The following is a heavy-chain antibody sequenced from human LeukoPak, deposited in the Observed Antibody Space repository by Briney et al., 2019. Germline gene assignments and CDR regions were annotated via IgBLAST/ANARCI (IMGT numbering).Heavy chain of an antibody. CDR1: GFTFSSYA. D-gene: IGHD3-16*02. CDR3: AKGHITFGGVIVQPLTY. V-gene: IGHV3-23*01. J-gene: IGHJ4*02. Sequence: QTGGSLRLSCAASGFTFSSYAMSWVRQAPGKGLEWVSAISGSGGSTYYADSVKGRFTISRDNSKNTLYLQMNSLRAEDTAVYYCAKGHITFGGVIVQPLTYWGQGTLVTVSS. CDR2: ISGSGGST.